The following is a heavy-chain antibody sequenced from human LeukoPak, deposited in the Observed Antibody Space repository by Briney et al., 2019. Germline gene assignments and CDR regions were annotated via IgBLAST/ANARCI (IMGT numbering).Heavy chain of an antibody. V-gene: IGHV3-30*02. CDR3: ARDRSSSWYSNPNY. CDR1: GFTFSSYG. J-gene: IGHJ4*02. D-gene: IGHD6-13*01. CDR2: IRYDGSNK. Sequence: PGGSLRLSCAASGFTFSSYGMHRVRQAPGKGLEWVAFIRYDGSNKYYADSVKGRFTISRDNAKNSLYLQMNSLRAEDTAVYYCARDRSSSWYSNPNYWGQGTLVTVSS.